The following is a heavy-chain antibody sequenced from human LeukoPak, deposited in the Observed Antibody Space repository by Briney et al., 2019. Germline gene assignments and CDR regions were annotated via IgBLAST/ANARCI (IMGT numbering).Heavy chain of an antibody. Sequence: GGSLRLSCAASGFTFSSYWMSWVRQAPGKGLEWVANIKQDGSEKYCVDSVKGRFTISRDNAKNSLYLQMNSLRAEDTAIYYCVKDPQMYTGSYSYYLDYWGQGILVTVSS. V-gene: IGHV3-7*01. CDR1: GFTFSSYW. J-gene: IGHJ4*02. CDR2: IKQDGSEK. D-gene: IGHD1-26*01. CDR3: VKDPQMYTGSYSYYLDY.